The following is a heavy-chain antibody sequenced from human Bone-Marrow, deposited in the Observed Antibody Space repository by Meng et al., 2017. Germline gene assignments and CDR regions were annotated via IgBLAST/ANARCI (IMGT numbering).Heavy chain of an antibody. CDR1: GGSFSAYD. Sequence: QVQVQQWGAGRLKPSETLSLTCAFYGGSFSAYDWSWIRQPPGKGLEWLGQINHSGSTNDNPSLKSRVTISIDTSRNQLSLKLSSVTAADTAMYYCRLAYCMGDCVDYWGQGTLVTVSS. V-gene: IGHV4-34*01. D-gene: IGHD2-21*01. CDR2: INHSGST. CDR3: RLAYCMGDCVDY. J-gene: IGHJ4*02.